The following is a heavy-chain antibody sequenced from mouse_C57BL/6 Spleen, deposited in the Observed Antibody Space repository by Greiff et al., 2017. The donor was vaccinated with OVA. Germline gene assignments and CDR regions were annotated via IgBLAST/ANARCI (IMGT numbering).Heavy chain of an antibody. CDR2: INYDGSST. V-gene: IGHV5-16*01. Sequence: DVQLQESEGGLVQPGSSMKLSCTASGFTFSDYYMAWVRQVPEKGLEWVANINYDGSSTYYLDSLKSRFIISRDNAKNILYLQMSSLKSEDTATYYCARDREGFAYWGQGTLVTVSA. D-gene: IGHD3-1*01. J-gene: IGHJ3*01. CDR1: GFTFSDYY. CDR3: ARDREGFAY.